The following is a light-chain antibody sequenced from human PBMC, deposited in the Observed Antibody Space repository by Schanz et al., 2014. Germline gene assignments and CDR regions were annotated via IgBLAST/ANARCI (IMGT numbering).Light chain of an antibody. J-gene: IGLJ2*01. CDR2: DVS. Sequence: QSSLTQPASVSGSPGQSITLSCTGTSSDVGGYNYVSWYQQHPGKAPQLMIYDVSNRPSGVSNRFSGSKSGNTASLTISGLQAEDEADYYCNSYTSSSTVVFGGGTKLTVL. V-gene: IGLV2-14*03. CDR1: SSDVGGYNY. CDR3: NSYTSSSTVV.